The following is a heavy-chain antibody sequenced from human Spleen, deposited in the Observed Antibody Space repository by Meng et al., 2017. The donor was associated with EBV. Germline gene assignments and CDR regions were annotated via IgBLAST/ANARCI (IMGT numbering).Heavy chain of an antibody. CDR3: ARGGGYGDYEGWFDP. CDR1: GAPISNGGYS. V-gene: IGHV4-30-2*01. D-gene: IGHD4-17*01. Sequence: QRELRESGCGLVRPSQTLPLCGAVSGAPISNGGYSWSWIRQPPGKGLDWIGYIYQSGSAYYNPSLKSRVTMSVDMSKNQFSLKLSSVTAADTAVYYCARGGGYGDYEGWFDPWGQGTLVTVSS. J-gene: IGHJ5*02. CDR2: IYQSGSA.